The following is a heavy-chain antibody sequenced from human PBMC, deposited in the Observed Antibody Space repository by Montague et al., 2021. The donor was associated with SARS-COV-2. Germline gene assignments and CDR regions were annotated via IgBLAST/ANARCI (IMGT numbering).Heavy chain of an antibody. J-gene: IGHJ5*02. D-gene: IGHD7-27*01. CDR2: IYYSGST. V-gene: IGHV4-31*03. CDR1: GGSNSSGGYY. Sequence: TLSLTCTVSGGSNSSGGYYWSWIRQHPGKGLEWIGYIYYSGSTYYNPSLKSRVTISVGTSKNQFSLRLSSVTAADTAVYFCAKGSHIYETRGLRTGWFDPWGQGTLVTVSS. CDR3: AKGSHIYETRGLRTGWFDP.